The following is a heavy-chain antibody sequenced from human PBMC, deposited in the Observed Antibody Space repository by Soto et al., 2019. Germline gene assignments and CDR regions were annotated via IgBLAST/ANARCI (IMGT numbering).Heavy chain of an antibody. V-gene: IGHV3-30-3*01. CDR2: ISCDGSNT. CDR3: AVRAPFSY. Sequence: QVQLVESGGGVVQPGRSLRLSCAASGFTFSTYAMHWVRQAPGKGLEWVALISCDGSNTYYADSVKGRFTISRDNSMNTLFLQMNSLRPEDTAVYYCAVRAPFSYWGQGTLVTVSS. CDR1: GFTFSTYA. J-gene: IGHJ4*02. D-gene: IGHD3-3*01.